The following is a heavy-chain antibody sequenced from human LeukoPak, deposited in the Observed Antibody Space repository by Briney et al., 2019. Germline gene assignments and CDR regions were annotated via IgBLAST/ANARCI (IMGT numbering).Heavy chain of an antibody. CDR1: GGSISSYY. J-gene: IGHJ5*02. CDR2: IYTSGST. V-gene: IGHV4-4*07. D-gene: IGHD1-26*01. CDR3: ARGYSNSGSYVGRFDP. Sequence: SETLSLTCTVSGGSISSYYWSWIRQPAGKGLEWVGRIYTSGSTNYNPSLKSRVTMSVDTSKNQFSLKLSSVPAADTAVYYCARGYSNSGSYVGRFDPWGQGTLVTVSS.